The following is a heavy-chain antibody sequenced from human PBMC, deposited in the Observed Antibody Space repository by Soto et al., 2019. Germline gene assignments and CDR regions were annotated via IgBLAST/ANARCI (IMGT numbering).Heavy chain of an antibody. Sequence: SVKVSCKASGGTFSGYAISWVRQAPGQGLEWMGGIIPIFGTANYAQKFQGRVTITADESTSTAYMELSSLRSEDTAVYYCGGEQQLGHYYYGMDVWGQGATVTVSS. D-gene: IGHD6-13*01. V-gene: IGHV1-69*13. CDR1: GGTFSGYA. J-gene: IGHJ6*02. CDR3: GGEQQLGHYYYGMDV. CDR2: IIPIFGTA.